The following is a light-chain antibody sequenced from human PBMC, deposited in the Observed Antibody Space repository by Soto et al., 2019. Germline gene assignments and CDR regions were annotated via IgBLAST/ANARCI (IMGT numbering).Light chain of an antibody. CDR2: HVN. CDR3: SSYTSSSTLV. CDR1: ISDIAAYNY. J-gene: IGLJ2*01. Sequence: QSVLTQPASVSGSPGQSITISCTGTISDIAAYNYVSWYQQHPGRAPKLLIYHVNARPSGISNRFSGSKSGNTASLIISGLQAEDEADYYCSSYTSSSTLVFGGGTKVTVL. V-gene: IGLV2-14*03.